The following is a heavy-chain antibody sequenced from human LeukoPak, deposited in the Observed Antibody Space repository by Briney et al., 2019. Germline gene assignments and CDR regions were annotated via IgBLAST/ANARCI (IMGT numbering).Heavy chain of an antibody. V-gene: IGHV5-51*01. J-gene: IGHJ4*02. CDR3: ARLASAWNFDY. CDR1: GYSFTSYW. Sequence: GESLKISCKGSGYSFTSYWIGWVRQMPGKDLEWMGIFSPGDSGSRYSPSFQGQVTISADKSISTVYLQWSSLKASDTAMYYCARLASAWNFDYWGQGTLVTVSS. D-gene: IGHD6-19*01. CDR2: FSPGDSGS.